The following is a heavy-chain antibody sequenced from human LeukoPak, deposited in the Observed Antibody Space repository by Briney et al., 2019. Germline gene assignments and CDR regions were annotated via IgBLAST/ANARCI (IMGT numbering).Heavy chain of an antibody. J-gene: IGHJ5*02. V-gene: IGHV4-34*01. CDR3: ARGVIMRWFDP. CDR2: INHSGST. CDR1: GGSFSGYY. Sequence: PSETLSLTRAVYGGSFSGYYWSWIRQPPGKGLEWIGEINHSGSTNYNPSLKSRVTISVDTSKNQFSLKLSSVTAADTAVYYCARGVIMRWFDPWGQGTLVTVSS. D-gene: IGHD3-3*01.